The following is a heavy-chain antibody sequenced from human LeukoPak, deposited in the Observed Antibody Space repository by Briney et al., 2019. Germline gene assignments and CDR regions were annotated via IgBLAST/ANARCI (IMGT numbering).Heavy chain of an antibody. V-gene: IGHV1-18*01. Sequence: ASVKVSCKASGYTFTSYGISWVRQAPGQGLEWMGWISAYNGNTNYAQKLQGRVTMTRDTSTSTVYMELSSLRSEDTAVYYCARAQGYYDSSGLGYWGQGTLVTVSS. CDR1: GYTFTSYG. CDR2: ISAYNGNT. J-gene: IGHJ4*02. CDR3: ARAQGYYDSSGLGY. D-gene: IGHD3-22*01.